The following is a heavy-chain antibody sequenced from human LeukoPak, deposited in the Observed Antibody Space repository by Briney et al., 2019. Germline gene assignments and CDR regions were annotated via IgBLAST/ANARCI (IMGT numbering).Heavy chain of an antibody. V-gene: IGHV3-23*01. CDR1: GFTFSSYA. D-gene: IGHD2-15*01. CDR3: AKAGCSGGSCYPGYYYYGMDV. Sequence: PGGSLRLSCAASGFTFSSYAMSWVRQAPGKGLEWVSAISGSGGSTYYADSVKGRFTISRDNSKNTLYLQMNSLRAEDTAVYYCAKAGCSGGSCYPGYYYYGMDVWGQGTTVTVSS. CDR2: ISGSGGST. J-gene: IGHJ6*02.